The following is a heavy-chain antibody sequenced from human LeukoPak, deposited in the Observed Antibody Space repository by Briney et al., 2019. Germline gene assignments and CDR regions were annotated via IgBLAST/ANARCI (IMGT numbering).Heavy chain of an antibody. D-gene: IGHD3-22*01. Sequence: PGGSLRLSCAASGFTFSSYAMHWVRQAPGKGLEWVAVIPYDGSNKYYADSVKGRLTISREKHKNSLYLQMNSLRAEDTAVYYWASPSEYYVSSGYYSYWGQGTLVTVYS. J-gene: IGHJ4*02. V-gene: IGHV3-30-3*01. CDR3: ASPSEYYVSSGYYSY. CDR1: GFTFSSYA. CDR2: IPYDGSNK.